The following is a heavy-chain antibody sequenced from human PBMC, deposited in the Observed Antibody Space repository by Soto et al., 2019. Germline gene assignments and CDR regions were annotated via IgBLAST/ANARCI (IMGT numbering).Heavy chain of an antibody. Sequence: QVQLVQSGAEVKKPGSSVTVSCKASGGTFSSYTISWVRQAPGQGLEWMGGIIPIFGTANYAQKFQGRVTITTDEPKSTPYMALGTLRSEDTAVYSWARGHHRWLQLWDCHLWGRGAFVTVAS. CDR3: ARGHHRWLQLWDCHL. CDR1: GGTFSSYT. D-gene: IGHD5-12*01. CDR2: IIPIFGTA. J-gene: IGHJ2*01. V-gene: IGHV1-69*05.